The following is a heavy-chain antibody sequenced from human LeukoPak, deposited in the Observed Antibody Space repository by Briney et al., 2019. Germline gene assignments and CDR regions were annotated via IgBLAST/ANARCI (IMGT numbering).Heavy chain of an antibody. D-gene: IGHD6-19*01. CDR1: GVSFSGYY. V-gene: IGHV4-34*01. CDR3: ASLQGVAVAGTAPPVDY. J-gene: IGHJ4*02. CDR2: INHSGST. Sequence: SETLSLTCAVYGVSFSGYYWSWIRQPPGKGLEWIGEINHSGSTNYNPSLKSRVTISVDTSKNQFSLKLSSVTAADTAVYYCASLQGVAVAGTAPPVDYWGQGTLVTVSS.